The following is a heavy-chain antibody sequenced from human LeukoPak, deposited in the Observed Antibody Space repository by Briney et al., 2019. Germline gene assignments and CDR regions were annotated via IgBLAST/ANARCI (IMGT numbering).Heavy chain of an antibody. CDR2: INHSGST. J-gene: IGHJ4*02. V-gene: IGHV4-34*01. Sequence: SETLSLTCAVYGGSFSGYYWSWIRQPPGKGLEGIGEINHSGSTNYNPSLKSRVTILVDTSKNQFSLKLSSVTAADTAVYYCARGWGPDYFDYWGQGTLVTVSS. D-gene: IGHD7-27*01. CDR3: ARGWGPDYFDY. CDR1: GGSFSGYY.